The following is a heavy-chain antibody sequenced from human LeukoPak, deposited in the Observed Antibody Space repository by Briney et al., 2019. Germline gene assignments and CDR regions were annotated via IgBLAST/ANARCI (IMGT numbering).Heavy chain of an antibody. CDR3: ARAGRAAAGTGDY. CDR2: IYYSGST. D-gene: IGHD6-13*01. Sequence: PSETLSLTCTVSGGSISSGDYYWSWIRQPPGKGLEWIGYIYYSGSTCYNPSLKSRVTISVDTSKNQFSLKLSSVTAADTAVYYCARAGRAAAGTGDYWGQGTLVTVSS. CDR1: GGSISSGDYY. V-gene: IGHV4-30-4*08. J-gene: IGHJ4*02.